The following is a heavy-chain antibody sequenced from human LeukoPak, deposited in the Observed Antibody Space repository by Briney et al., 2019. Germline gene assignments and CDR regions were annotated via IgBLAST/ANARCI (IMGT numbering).Heavy chain of an antibody. CDR1: GYTFTSYY. CDR2: INPSGGST. Sequence: ASVKVSCKASGYTFTSYYMHWVRQAPGQGLEWMGIINPSGGSTSYAQKFQGRVTITRDTSASTAYMELSSLRSEDTAVYYCARDRARGSGRYVNWFDPWGQGTLVTVSS. CDR3: ARDRARGSGRYVNWFDP. V-gene: IGHV1-46*01. D-gene: IGHD6-19*01. J-gene: IGHJ5*02.